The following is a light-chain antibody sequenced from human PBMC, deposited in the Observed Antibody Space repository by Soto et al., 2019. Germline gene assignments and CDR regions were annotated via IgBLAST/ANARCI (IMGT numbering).Light chain of an antibody. J-gene: IGKJ2*01. CDR3: QQYNDFQYS. Sequence: DIQMTQSPSTLSASVGDGVTITCRASQNIGSWLAWYQQKPGEAPKLLISKATNLQSGVPSRFSGSGSGTDFSLTISSLQPVESATYFCQQYNDFQYSFGPGTKLDI. V-gene: IGKV1-5*03. CDR1: QNIGSW. CDR2: KAT.